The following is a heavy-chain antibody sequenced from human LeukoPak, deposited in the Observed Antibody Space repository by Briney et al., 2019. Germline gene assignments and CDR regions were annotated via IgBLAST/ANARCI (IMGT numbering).Heavy chain of an antibody. CDR3: ARGYCSSTSCYVFAFDI. Sequence: QAGGSLRLSCAASGFTFSSYAMSWVRQAPGKGLEWVSVIRASGGSTYYADSVKGRFTISRDNAKNSLYLQMNSLRAEDTAVYYCARGYCSSTSCYVFAFDIWGQGTMVTVSS. CDR2: IRASGGST. CDR1: GFTFSSYA. J-gene: IGHJ3*02. V-gene: IGHV3-23*01. D-gene: IGHD2-2*01.